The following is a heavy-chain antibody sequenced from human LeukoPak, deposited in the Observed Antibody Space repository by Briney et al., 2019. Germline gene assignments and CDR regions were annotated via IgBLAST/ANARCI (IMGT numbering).Heavy chain of an antibody. Sequence: SETLSLTCTVSGGSISSSSYYWGWLRQPPGKGVEGIGSIYYSGSTYYNPSLKSRVTISVDTSKNQFSLKLSSVTAADTAVYYCAGSREIAAAGNGIWGQGTLVTVSS. J-gene: IGHJ4*02. V-gene: IGHV4-39*01. D-gene: IGHD6-13*01. CDR3: AGSREIAAAGNGI. CDR1: GGSISSSSYY. CDR2: IYYSGST.